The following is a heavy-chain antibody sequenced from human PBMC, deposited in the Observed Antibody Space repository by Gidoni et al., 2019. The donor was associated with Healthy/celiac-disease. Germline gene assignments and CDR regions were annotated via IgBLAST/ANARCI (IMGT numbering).Heavy chain of an antibody. D-gene: IGHD2-15*01. CDR2: ISSSVSTI. V-gene: IGHV3-11*01. CDR3: ARGWSWFDP. Sequence: QVQMVESGGGLVQPGGSLRLSCAASGFTFSAYDSCWIRHAPGEGMAWVSYISSSVSTIYYADSLKGRFTISRDNAKNSLYLQMNSLRAEDTAVYYCARGWSWFDPWGQGTLVTVSS. J-gene: IGHJ5*02. CDR1: GFTFSAYD.